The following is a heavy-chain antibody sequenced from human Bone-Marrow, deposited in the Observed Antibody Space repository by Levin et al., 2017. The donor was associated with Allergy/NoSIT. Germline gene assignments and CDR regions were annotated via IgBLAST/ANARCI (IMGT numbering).Heavy chain of an antibody. V-gene: IGHV3-30*03. Sequence: GGSLRLSCSASQFVFSAHPMHWVRLAPGTGLEWVATLASDGDYTYYRKSLMGRFTISRDNSDNKFYLEMKNLRSDDTAVYYCARGGGYDYEGRRDHYVDLWGQGTLVTV. D-gene: IGHD5-12*01. CDR2: LASDGDYT. CDR3: ARGGGYDYEGRRDHYVDL. J-gene: IGHJ4*02. CDR1: QFVFSAHP.